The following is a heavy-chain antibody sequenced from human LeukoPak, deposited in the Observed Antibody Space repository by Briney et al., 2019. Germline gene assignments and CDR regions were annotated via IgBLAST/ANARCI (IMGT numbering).Heavy chain of an antibody. V-gene: IGHV3-23*01. CDR2: ISDSGGST. CDR1: GFTFSSYG. J-gene: IGHJ4*02. D-gene: IGHD3-10*01. CDR3: AKDEVYGSGRPYYFDY. Sequence: TGGSLRLSCAASGFTFSSYGMSWVRQAPGKGLEWVSAISDSGGSTYYADSVKGRFTISRDNSKNTLYLQMNSLRAEDTAVYYCAKDEVYGSGRPYYFDYWGQGTLVTVSS.